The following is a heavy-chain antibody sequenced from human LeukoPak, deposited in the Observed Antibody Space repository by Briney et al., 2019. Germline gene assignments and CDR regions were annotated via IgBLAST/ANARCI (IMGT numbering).Heavy chain of an antibody. CDR3: AKTRPLDSSSWSHGDY. V-gene: IGHV3-23*01. J-gene: IGHJ4*02. CDR1: GFTFSSYA. D-gene: IGHD6-13*01. CDR2: ISGSGDST. Sequence: GGSLRLSCAASGFTFSSYAMSWVRQAPGKGLEWVSAISGSGDSTYYGDSVKGRFTISRDNSKNTLYLQMNSLRAEDTAVYYCAKTRPLDSSSWSHGDYWGQGTLVSVSS.